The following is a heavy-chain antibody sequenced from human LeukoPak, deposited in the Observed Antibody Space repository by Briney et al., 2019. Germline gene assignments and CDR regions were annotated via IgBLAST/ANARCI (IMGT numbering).Heavy chain of an antibody. CDR3: ARDIHYYDSSGYLVSEYFQH. CDR2: INPSGGST. Sequence: GASVKVSCKASGYTFTSYYMHWVRQAPGQGLEWMGIINPSGGSTSYAQKFQGRVTMTRDTSTSTVYMELSSLRSEDTAVYYCARDIHYYDSSGYLVSEYFQHWGQGTLVTVSS. J-gene: IGHJ1*01. V-gene: IGHV1-46*01. CDR1: GYTFTSYY. D-gene: IGHD3-22*01.